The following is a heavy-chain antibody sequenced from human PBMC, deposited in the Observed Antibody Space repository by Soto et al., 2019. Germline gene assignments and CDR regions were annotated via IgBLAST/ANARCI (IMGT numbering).Heavy chain of an antibody. Sequence: PSETLSLTCAVYGGSSSGHYWSWIRQSPGKGLEWIGEINHSGSTNYNPSLKSRVTISVDTSKTQFSLKLSSVNAADTAVYYCGRVLSLGELLRIFTYWAQGTLGTVSA. CDR1: GGSSSGHY. CDR3: GRVLSLGELLRIFTY. J-gene: IGHJ4*02. D-gene: IGHD3-10*01. CDR2: INHSGST. V-gene: IGHV4-34*01.